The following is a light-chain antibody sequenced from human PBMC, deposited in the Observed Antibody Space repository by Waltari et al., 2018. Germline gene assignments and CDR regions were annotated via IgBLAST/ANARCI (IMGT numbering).Light chain of an antibody. Sequence: QSVLTQPPSASGTPGQRVTISCSGSSSNIGSNTVNWYQHLPGTAPKLLIYSNNQRPSGVPDRFSGSKSGTSASLAISGLQSEEEADYYCAAWDDSLNGNVFGSGTKMTVL. V-gene: IGLV1-44*01. J-gene: IGLJ6*01. CDR1: SSNIGSNT. CDR3: AAWDDSLNGNV. CDR2: SNN.